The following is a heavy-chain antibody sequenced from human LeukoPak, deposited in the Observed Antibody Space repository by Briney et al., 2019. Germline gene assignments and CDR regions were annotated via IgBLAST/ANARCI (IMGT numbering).Heavy chain of an antibody. CDR3: ARISRTTDTYYSEMQDFFDF. V-gene: IGHV1-2*02. D-gene: IGHD3-10*01. J-gene: IGHJ3*01. Sequence: PVEVSCKASGYSFNDYYLNWVRRAPGQPLEWMGWSNPNTGCRNYAQQFQGTGTMTKVRPISTAYMELSRLTSDDTAVYYCARISRTTDTYYSEMQDFFDFWGQGTTVTVSS. CDR2: SNPNTGCR. CDR1: GYSFNDYY.